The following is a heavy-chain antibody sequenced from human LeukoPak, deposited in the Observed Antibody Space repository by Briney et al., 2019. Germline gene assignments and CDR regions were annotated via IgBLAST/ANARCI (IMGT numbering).Heavy chain of an antibody. J-gene: IGHJ4*02. CDR2: IKQDGSEK. D-gene: IGHD3-10*01. CDR3: VRNGGSFDY. Sequence: GGSLRLSCAASGFTFSNAWMSWVRQAPGKGLEWVANIKQDGSEKYYVDSAKGRFTISRDNAKNSLNLQMNSLRAEDTAVYYCVRNGGSFDYWGQGTLVTVSS. V-gene: IGHV3-7*01. CDR1: GFTFSNAW.